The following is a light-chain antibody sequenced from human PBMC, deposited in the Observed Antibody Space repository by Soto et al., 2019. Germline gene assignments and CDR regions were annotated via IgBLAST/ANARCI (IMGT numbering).Light chain of an antibody. CDR3: QQRDNLPWT. CDR2: DAS. CDR1: QSVRSN. Sequence: EIVLTQSPATLSLSPGERATLSCRASQSVRSNLAWYQQKPGQAPRLLIYDASNRATGIPGRVSGSGSGTDLTHTIGNLEPEDCAVYYCQQRDNLPWTFGQGAKLEIK. J-gene: IGKJ1*01. V-gene: IGKV3-11*01.